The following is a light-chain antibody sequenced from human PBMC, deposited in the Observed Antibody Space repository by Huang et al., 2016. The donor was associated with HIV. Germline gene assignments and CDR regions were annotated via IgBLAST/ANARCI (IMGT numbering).Light chain of an antibody. CDR1: QSVSSD. CDR2: GAT. Sequence: EVVMTQSPATLSVSPGERATLSCRASQSVSSDLAWYQQKPGQPPSLLLYGATTRDTGIPARFGGSGAETEFTLTVNGLQSEGFAIDYCQQYDNWPLTFGGGTKVEIK. J-gene: IGKJ4*01. V-gene: IGKV3-15*01. CDR3: QQYDNWPLT.